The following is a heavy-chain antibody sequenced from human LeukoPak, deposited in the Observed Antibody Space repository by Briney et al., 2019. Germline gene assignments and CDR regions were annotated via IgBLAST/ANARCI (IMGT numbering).Heavy chain of an antibody. CDR1: GGSFSGYY. J-gene: IGHJ5*02. Sequence: SETLSLTCAVYGGSFSGYYWSWIRQPPGKGLEWIGEINHSGSTNYNPSLKSRVTISVDTSKNQFSLKLSSVTAADTAVYYWARPYSSAWYPRFFDPWGQGTLFTVSS. CDR3: ARPYSSAWYPRFFDP. D-gene: IGHD6-19*01. CDR2: INHSGST. V-gene: IGHV4-34*01.